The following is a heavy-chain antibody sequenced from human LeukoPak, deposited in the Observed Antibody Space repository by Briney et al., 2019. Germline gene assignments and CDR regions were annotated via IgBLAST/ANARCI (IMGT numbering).Heavy chain of an antibody. CDR3: ASRTYCGGDCYSLDAFDI. D-gene: IGHD2-21*02. J-gene: IGHJ3*02. CDR1: GGSISSYY. V-gene: IGHV4-59*01. CDR2: IYYSGST. Sequence: SETLSLTCTVSGGSISSYYWSWIRQPPGNGLEWIGYIYYSGSTNYNPSLKSRVTISVDTSKNQFSLKLSSVTAADTAVYYCASRTYCGGDCYSLDAFDIWGQGTMVTVSS.